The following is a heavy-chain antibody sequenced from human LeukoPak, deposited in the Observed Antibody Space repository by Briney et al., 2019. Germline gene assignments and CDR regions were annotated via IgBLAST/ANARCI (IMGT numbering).Heavy chain of an antibody. CDR1: GGTFSSYA. V-gene: IGHV1-69*05. CDR2: IIPIFGTA. J-gene: IGHJ4*02. D-gene: IGHD6-13*01. Sequence: ASVKVSCMASGGTFSSYAISWVRPAPGQGLEWMGGIIPIFGTANYAQKFQGRVTITTDESTSTAYMELSSLRSEDTAVYYCASDGIAAFDYWGQGTLVTVSS. CDR3: ASDGIAAFDY.